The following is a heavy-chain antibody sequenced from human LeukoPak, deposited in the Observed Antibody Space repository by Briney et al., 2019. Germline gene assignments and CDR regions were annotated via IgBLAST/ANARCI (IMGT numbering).Heavy chain of an antibody. V-gene: IGHV1-69*01. CDR3: ARALYYDFWSDYQGEEFDY. CDR1: GGTFSSYA. CDR2: IIPIFGTA. D-gene: IGHD3-3*01. J-gene: IGHJ4*02. Sequence: SVKVSCKASGGTFSSYAISWVRQAPGQGLEWMGGIIPIFGTANYAQKFQGRVTITADESTSTAYMELSSLRSEDTAVYYCARALYYDFWSDYQGEEFDYWGQGTLVTVSS.